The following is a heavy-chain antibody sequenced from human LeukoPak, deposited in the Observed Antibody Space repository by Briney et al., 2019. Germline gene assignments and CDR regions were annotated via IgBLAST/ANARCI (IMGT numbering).Heavy chain of an antibody. Sequence: GASVKVSCKASGYTFTSYDINWVRQATGQGLEWMGWMNPNSGNTGYAQKFQGRVTITEDTSTDTAYMELSSLRSEDTAVYYCATVAGTTYYYYYMDVWGKGTTVTVSS. V-gene: IGHV1-8*03. CDR2: MNPNSGNT. D-gene: IGHD1-7*01. J-gene: IGHJ6*03. CDR3: ATVAGTTYYYYYMDV. CDR1: GYTFTSYD.